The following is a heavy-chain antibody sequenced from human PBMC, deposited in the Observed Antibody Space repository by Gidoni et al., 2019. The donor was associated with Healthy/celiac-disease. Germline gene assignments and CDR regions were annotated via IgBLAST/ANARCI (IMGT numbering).Heavy chain of an antibody. V-gene: IGHV3-23*01. D-gene: IGHD1-26*01. Sequence: EVQLLESGGGLVQPGGSLRLSCAASGFTFSSYAMSWVRQAPGKGLELVSAISGSGGSTYYADSVKGRFTISRDNSKNTLYLQMNSLRAEDTAVYYCAKGDSGGHLIRYYYYYMDVWGKGTTVTVSS. CDR3: AKGDSGGHLIRYYYYYMDV. CDR1: GFTFSSYA. CDR2: ISGSGGST. J-gene: IGHJ6*03.